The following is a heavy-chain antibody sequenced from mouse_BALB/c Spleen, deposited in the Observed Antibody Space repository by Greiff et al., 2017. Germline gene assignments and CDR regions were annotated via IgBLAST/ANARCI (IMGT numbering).Heavy chain of an antibody. J-gene: IGHJ4*01. D-gene: IGHD1-1*01. CDR3: ARMRGTTVVATDYAMDY. CDR1: GYAFTNYL. Sequence: QVHVKQSGAELVRPGTSVKVSCKASGYAFTNYLIEWVKQRPGQGLEWIGVINPGSGGTNYNEKFKGKATLTADKSSSTAYMQLSSLTSDDSAVYFCARMRGTTVVATDYAMDYWGQGTSVTVSS. V-gene: IGHV1-54*01. CDR2: INPGSGGT.